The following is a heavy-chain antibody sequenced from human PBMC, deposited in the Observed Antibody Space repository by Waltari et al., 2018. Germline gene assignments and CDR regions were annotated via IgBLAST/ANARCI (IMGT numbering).Heavy chain of an antibody. CDR2: IYSSGRT. D-gene: IGHD3-10*01. Sequence: EVQLVESGGGWIQPGGSLRLSCAASGFTVISNYRGWVRQTPGKGLGRVSVIYSSGRTYYADSVKGRFTISRDISKNTLFLQMNNLRAEDTAVYYCVRGLLWFGESGAFDHWGQGTLVTVSS. CDR1: GFTVISNY. V-gene: IGHV3-53*01. J-gene: IGHJ4*02. CDR3: VRGLLWFGESGAFDH.